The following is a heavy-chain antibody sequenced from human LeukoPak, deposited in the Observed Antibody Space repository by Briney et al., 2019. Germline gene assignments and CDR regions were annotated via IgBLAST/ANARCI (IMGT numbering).Heavy chain of an antibody. Sequence: GGSLRLSCAASGFTFSSYSMKWIRQAPWKGQEWVSSISSSSSYIYYADSVKGRFTISKDNAKNSPYLQMNSLRAEDTAVYYCARAGGSTVSHSDYWGQGTLVTVSS. D-gene: IGHD4-17*01. CDR3: ARAGGSTVSHSDY. V-gene: IGHV3-21*01. J-gene: IGHJ4*02. CDR2: ISSSSSYI. CDR1: GFTFSSYS.